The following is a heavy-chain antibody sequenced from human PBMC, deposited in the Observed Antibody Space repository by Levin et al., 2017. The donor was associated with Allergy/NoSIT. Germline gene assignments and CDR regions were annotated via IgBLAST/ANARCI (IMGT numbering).Heavy chain of an antibody. CDR1: GGTFSSYA. J-gene: IGHJ3*02. CDR3: ATGGGLVVGAGGAFDI. D-gene: IGHD2-15*01. CDR2: IIPIFGTA. V-gene: IGHV1-69*06. Sequence: EASVKVSCKSSGGTFSSYAISWVRQAPGQGLEWMGGIIPIFGTANYAQKFQGRVTITADKSTSTAYMELSSLRSEDTAVYYCATGGGLVVGAGGAFDIWGQGTMVTVSS.